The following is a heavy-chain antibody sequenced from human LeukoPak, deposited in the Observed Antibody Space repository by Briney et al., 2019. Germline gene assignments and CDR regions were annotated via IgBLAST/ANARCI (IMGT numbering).Heavy chain of an antibody. D-gene: IGHD1-26*01. J-gene: IGHJ4*02. V-gene: IGHV3-23*01. CDR2: ISGSGGST. CDR1: GFTFSSYA. Sequence: GGSLRLSCAASGFTFSSYAMSWVRQAPGKGLERVSAISGSGGSTYYADSVKGRFTISRDNSKNTLYLQMNSLRVEDTAVYYCAREGRLGGTSFDYWGQGTLVTVSS. CDR3: AREGRLGGTSFDY.